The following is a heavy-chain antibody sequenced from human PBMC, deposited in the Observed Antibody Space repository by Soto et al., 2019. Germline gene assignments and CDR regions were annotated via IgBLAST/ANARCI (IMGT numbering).Heavy chain of an antibody. CDR1: GFTFSSYG. Sequence: QVQLVESGGGVVQPGRSLRLSCAASGFTFSSYGMHWVRQAPGKGLEWVAVISYDGSNKYYADSVKGRFTISRDNSKNTLYLQMNSLRAEDTAVYYCAKDWSSSGYWDEAFDIWGQGTMVTVSS. D-gene: IGHD3-22*01. V-gene: IGHV3-30*18. CDR3: AKDWSSSGYWDEAFDI. CDR2: ISYDGSNK. J-gene: IGHJ3*02.